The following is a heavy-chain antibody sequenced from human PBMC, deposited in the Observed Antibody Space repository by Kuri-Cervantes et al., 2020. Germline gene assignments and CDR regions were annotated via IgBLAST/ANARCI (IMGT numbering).Heavy chain of an antibody. CDR1: GYTFTSYG. V-gene: IGHV1-18*01. D-gene: IGHD6-19*01. J-gene: IGHJ4*02. Sequence: ASVKVSCKASGYTFTSYGISWVRQAPGQGLEWMGWISAYNGNTNYAQKLQGRVTMTTGTSTSTAYMELRSLRSDDTAVYYCAREFIAVAGTLPPDYWGQGTLVTVSS. CDR3: AREFIAVAGTLPPDY. CDR2: ISAYNGNT.